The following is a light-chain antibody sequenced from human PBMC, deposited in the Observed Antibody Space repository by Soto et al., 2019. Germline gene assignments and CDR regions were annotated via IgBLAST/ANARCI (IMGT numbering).Light chain of an antibody. CDR1: QSVTNSY. Sequence: EIVMTQSPVTLSVSPGERATLSCRASQSVTNSYLAWYQQKPGQAPRLLIYDASNRATGIPARFSGSGSGTDFTLTISSLEPEDFAVYYCRQRSNWPPITFGQGTRLEIK. V-gene: IGKV3-11*01. CDR3: RQRSNWPPIT. J-gene: IGKJ5*01. CDR2: DAS.